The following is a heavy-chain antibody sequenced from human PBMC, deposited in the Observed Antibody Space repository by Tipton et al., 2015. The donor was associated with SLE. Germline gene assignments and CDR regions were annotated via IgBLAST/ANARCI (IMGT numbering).Heavy chain of an antibody. CDR3: ARAGRAWNLFDY. D-gene: IGHD1-1*01. J-gene: IGHJ4*02. CDR1: GGSISSSSYY. CDR2: IYYSGST. V-gene: IGHV4-61*05. Sequence: TLSLTCTVSGGSISSSSYYWSWIRQPPGKGLEWIGYIYYSGSTNYNPSLKSRVTISVDTSKNQFSLKLSSVTAADTAVYYCARAGRAWNLFDYWGQGTLVTVSS.